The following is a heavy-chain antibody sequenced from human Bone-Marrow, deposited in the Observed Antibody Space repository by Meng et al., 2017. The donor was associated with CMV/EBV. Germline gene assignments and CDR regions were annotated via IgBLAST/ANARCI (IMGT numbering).Heavy chain of an antibody. D-gene: IGHD2-8*02. CDR1: GGPFGGYY. J-gene: IGHJ5*02. CDR3: ARSCVLGYCSAASGGALDP. CDR2: INYSGST. Sequence: SETLSLTCAVSGGPFGGYYYIWIRQPPGKGLEYIGEINYSGSTIYDPSLNGRVAISIDTAKNQFSLNLRSVTAADTAVYYCARSCVLGYCSAASGGALDPWGQGTLVTVSS. V-gene: IGHV4-34*01.